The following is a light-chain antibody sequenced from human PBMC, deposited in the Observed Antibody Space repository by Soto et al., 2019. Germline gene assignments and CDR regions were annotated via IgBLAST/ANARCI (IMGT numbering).Light chain of an antibody. CDR3: QQCRNWPLT. Sequence: EIVMTQSPATLSVSPGEGATLSCKASQNVYNNLAWYQQRPGQPPRLLIYDASTRATGISARFSGSGYGTEFTLTISSLQSEDFAVYFRQQCRNWPLTFGGGTKVEIK. V-gene: IGKV3-15*01. CDR1: QNVYNN. J-gene: IGKJ4*01. CDR2: DAS.